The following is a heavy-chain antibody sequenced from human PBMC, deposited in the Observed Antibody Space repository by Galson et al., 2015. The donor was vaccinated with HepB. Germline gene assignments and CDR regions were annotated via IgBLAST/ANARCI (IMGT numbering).Heavy chain of an antibody. CDR1: GYTFTSYG. V-gene: IGHV1-18*01. J-gene: IGHJ2*01. CDR3: ARLGGSSRNWYFDL. CDR2: ISAYNGNT. D-gene: IGHD6-13*01. Sequence: SVKVSCKASGYTFTSYGISWVRQAPGQGLEWMGWISAYNGNTNYAQKLQGRVTLSSDKSISTAYLQWSSLKASDTAMYYCARLGGSSRNWYFDLWGRGTLVTVSS.